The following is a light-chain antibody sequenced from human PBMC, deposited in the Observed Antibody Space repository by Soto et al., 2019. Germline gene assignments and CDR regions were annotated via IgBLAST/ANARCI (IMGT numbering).Light chain of an antibody. V-gene: IGKV1-27*01. J-gene: IGKJ5*01. Sequence: DIHMTQSPSSLSSSLVDRVTITCRASQGISNYLAWYQQKPGKVPKLLIYAASTLQSGVPSRFSGSGSGTDFTLTISSLQPEDVATYYCQKYNSAPQITFGQGTRLEIK. CDR2: AAS. CDR1: QGISNY. CDR3: QKYNSAPQIT.